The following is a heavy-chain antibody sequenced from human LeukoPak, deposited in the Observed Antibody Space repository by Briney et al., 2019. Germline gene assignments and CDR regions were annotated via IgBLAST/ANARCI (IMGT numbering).Heavy chain of an antibody. CDR3: ARVRPSAIDYDRNGYYGAFDI. V-gene: IGHV3-21*01. CDR1: GFTLSTHN. CDR2: ISSDSTYI. Sequence: GGSLRLSCAASGFTLSTHNINWVRQAPGRGREWVLSISSDSTYIYYAVSLKGSLTISRENADNSVFLQMNSLRVQDTAVYYCARVRPSAIDYDRNGYYGAFDIWGPGATVSVSS. J-gene: IGHJ3*02. D-gene: IGHD3-22*01.